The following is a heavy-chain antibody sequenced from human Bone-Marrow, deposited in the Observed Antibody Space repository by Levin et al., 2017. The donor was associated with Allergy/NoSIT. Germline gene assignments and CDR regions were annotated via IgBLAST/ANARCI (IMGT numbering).Heavy chain of an antibody. J-gene: IGHJ4*02. D-gene: IGHD2-2*01. CDR2: ISTSGSVI. Sequence: GESLKISCEVSGFLFRDFAMNWVRQAPGKGLEWISYISTSGSVIYYAESVEGRFTISRDNAKNALYLQMSSLRAEDTAVYYCQRDRPPGWGQGTLVTVSS. V-gene: IGHV3-48*03. CDR3: QRDRPPG. CDR1: GFLFRDFA.